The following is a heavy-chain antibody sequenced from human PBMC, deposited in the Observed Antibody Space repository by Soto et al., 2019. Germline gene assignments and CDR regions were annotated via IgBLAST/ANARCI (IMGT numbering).Heavy chain of an antibody. J-gene: IGHJ3*02. D-gene: IGHD2-8*01. CDR1: GYTFTSYG. V-gene: IGHV1-18*01. Sequence: GASVKVSCKASGYTFTSYGISWVRQAPGQGLEWMGWISAYNGNTNYAQKLQGRVTMTTDTSTSTAYMELRSLGSDDTAVYYCASSNIYCTNGVCHNDDAFDIWGQGTMVTVSS. CDR3: ASSNIYCTNGVCHNDDAFDI. CDR2: ISAYNGNT.